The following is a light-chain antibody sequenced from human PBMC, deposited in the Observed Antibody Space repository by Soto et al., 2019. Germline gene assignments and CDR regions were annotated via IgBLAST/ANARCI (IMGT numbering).Light chain of an antibody. Sequence: QSALTQPASVSGSPGQSITISCTGTNSDVGAYNYVAWYQQHPGKAPKLLIYDVSNRPSGVSSRFSGSKSGNTASLTISGLQAEDESDYYCSSYTSSSTLVFGTGTKVTVL. CDR1: NSDVGAYNY. V-gene: IGLV2-14*01. CDR3: SSYTSSSTLV. CDR2: DVS. J-gene: IGLJ1*01.